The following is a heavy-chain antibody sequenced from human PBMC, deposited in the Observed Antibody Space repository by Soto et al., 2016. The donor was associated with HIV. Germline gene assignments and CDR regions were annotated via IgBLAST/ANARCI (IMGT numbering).Heavy chain of an antibody. Sequence: QAQLQESGPGLVKPSETLTLTCTVSGASVSNSSYYWSWIRQPPGKGLEWIGYIYYSGSTNYNPSLKSRVTISVDTSKNQFSLKLSSVTAADTAVYYCARDTARMMVMAGMDVWGPRDHGHRVL. CDR2: IYYSGST. CDR1: GASVSNSSYY. CDR3: ARDTARMMVMAGMDV. J-gene: IGHJ6*01. D-gene: IGHD3-22*01. V-gene: IGHV4-61*01.